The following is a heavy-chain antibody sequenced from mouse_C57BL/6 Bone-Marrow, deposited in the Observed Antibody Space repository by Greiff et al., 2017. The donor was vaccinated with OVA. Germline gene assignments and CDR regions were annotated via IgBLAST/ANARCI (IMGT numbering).Heavy chain of an antibody. J-gene: IGHJ2*01. CDR3: AGYDYDALYFDY. V-gene: IGHV1-82*01. CDR2: IYPGDGDT. Sequence: VQLQQSGPELVKPGASVKISCKASGYAFSSSWMNWVKQRPGKGLEWIGRIYPGDGDTNYNGKFKGKATLTADKSSSTAYMQLSSLTSEDSAVYFGAGYDYDALYFDYWGQGTTLTVSS. D-gene: IGHD2-4*01. CDR1: GYAFSSSW.